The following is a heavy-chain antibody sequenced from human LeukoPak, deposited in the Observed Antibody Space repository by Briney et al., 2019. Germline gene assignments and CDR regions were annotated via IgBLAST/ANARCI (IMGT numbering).Heavy chain of an antibody. V-gene: IGHV4-39*02. CDR3: AKVGGLAVAGTDDWMDP. D-gene: IGHD6-19*01. J-gene: IGHJ5*02. Sequence: KPSETLFLTCSVAGGSISRSSYYWGWIRQPPGKGLEWIGNIHYSGKTYYNPSLKSRVTISIDTSKNQFSLKLSSVTAADTAIYSCAKVGGLAVAGTDDWMDPWGQGTLVTVSS. CDR2: IHYSGKT. CDR1: GGSISRSSYY.